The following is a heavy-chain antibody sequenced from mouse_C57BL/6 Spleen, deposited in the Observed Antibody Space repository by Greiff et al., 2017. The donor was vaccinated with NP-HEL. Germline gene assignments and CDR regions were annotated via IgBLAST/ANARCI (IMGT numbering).Heavy chain of an antibody. CDR1: GYTFTSYW. D-gene: IGHD2-1*01. CDR2: IDPSDSET. CDR3: ARSTDGTWYFDV. J-gene: IGHJ1*03. Sequence: VQLQQSGAELVRPGSSVKLSCKASGYTFTSYWMHWVKQRPIQGLEWIGNIDPSDSETHYNQKFRDKATLTVDKSSSTAYMQLSSLTSEDSAVYYCARSTDGTWYFDVWGTGTTVTVSS. V-gene: IGHV1-52*01.